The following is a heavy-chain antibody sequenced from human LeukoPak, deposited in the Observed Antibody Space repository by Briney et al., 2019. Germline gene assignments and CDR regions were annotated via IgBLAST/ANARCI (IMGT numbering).Heavy chain of an antibody. CDR2: INHNAETI. CDR1: GFTFSSYV. Sequence: PGGPLRLSCAASGFTFSSYVMSWIRQAPGKGLEWVSYINHNAETIYYADSVKGRFTISRDNAKNVLYLQMNRLRDGDTAVYYCARDRRNYYYYYGMDVWGQGTTVTVSS. V-gene: IGHV3-48*02. J-gene: IGHJ6*02. D-gene: IGHD2/OR15-2a*01. CDR3: ARDRRNYYYYYGMDV.